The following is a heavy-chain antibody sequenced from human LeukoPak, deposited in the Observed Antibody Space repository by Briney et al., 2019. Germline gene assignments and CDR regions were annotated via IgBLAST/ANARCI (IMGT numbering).Heavy chain of an antibody. V-gene: IGHV4-59*01. Sequence: SETLSLTCAVSGVSISSYYWIWIRQPPGKGLEWIGCIYYSGSTKYNPSPKSRVTISVDTSKNQFALTLSSLTGADTAVYYCARDHPSYGHYYYDMDVWGQGTTVTVSS. CDR1: GVSISSYY. CDR3: ARDHPSYGHYYYDMDV. D-gene: IGHD4-17*01. J-gene: IGHJ6*02. CDR2: IYYSGST.